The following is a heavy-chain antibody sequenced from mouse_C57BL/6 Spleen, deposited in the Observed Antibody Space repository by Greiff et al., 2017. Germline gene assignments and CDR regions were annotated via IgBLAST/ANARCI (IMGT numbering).Heavy chain of an antibody. V-gene: IGHV5-17*01. CDR3: ARRLRYEYFDV. CDR1: GFSFSDSG. Sequence: EVKLMESGGGLVKPGGSLTLSCAASGFSFSDSGLHWVRQAPETGLEWVAYISRGSSTIYYADTVKGRFTISRDNAKNTLFLQMTSLRSEDTAMYYCARRLRYEYFDVWGTGTTVTVSS. J-gene: IGHJ1*03. CDR2: ISRGSSTI. D-gene: IGHD1-1*01.